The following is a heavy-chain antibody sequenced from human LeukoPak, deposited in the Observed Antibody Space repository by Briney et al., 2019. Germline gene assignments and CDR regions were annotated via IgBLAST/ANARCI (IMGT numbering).Heavy chain of an antibody. V-gene: IGHV3-43*01. Sequence: GGSLRLSCAASGFTFDDYTMHGVRQAPGKGLEWVSLISWNGYSTSYGDSVKGRFTISRDNNKDSLYLQMNSLRTEDTALYYCARDSSGSLEYWGQGTLVTVSS. CDR2: ISWNGYST. CDR3: ARDSSGSLEY. J-gene: IGHJ4*02. D-gene: IGHD1-26*01. CDR1: GFTFDDYT.